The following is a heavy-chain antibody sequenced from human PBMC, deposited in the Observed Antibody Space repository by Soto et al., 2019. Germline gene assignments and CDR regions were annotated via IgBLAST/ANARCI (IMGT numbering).Heavy chain of an antibody. V-gene: IGHV1-46*01. CDR3: ARDCISTSCYINWFDP. CDR1: GYTFSTYY. CDR2: INPSGGST. Sequence: ASVKVSCKASGYTFSTYYMHWVRQAPGQGYEWMGIINPSGGSTTYAQKFQGRVTITRDTSTTTVYMELSSLRSEDTAVYYCARDCISTSCYINWFDPWGQGTLVTVSS. J-gene: IGHJ5*02. D-gene: IGHD2-2*02.